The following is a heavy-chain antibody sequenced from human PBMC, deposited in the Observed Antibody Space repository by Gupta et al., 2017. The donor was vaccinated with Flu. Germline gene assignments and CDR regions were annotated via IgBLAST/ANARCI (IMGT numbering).Heavy chain of an antibody. CDR2: ISYDGNNK. D-gene: IGHD6-13*01. J-gene: IGHJ4*02. V-gene: IGHV3-30*18. CDR3: AKDRSSTWSFDY. Sequence: HWVRQAPGKGLEWVAFISYDGNNKYYADSVKGRFTISRDNSESTVYLQVNSLSAEDTALYYCAKDRSSTWSFDYWGQGTLVTVSS.